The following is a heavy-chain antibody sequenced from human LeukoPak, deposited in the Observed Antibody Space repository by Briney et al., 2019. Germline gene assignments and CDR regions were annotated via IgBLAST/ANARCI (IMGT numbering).Heavy chain of an antibody. CDR1: GGSISGFH. Sequence: PSETLSLTCTVSGGSISGFHWSWIRQPPGKGLEYIGDVFYSGGTNYNSSLKSRLTISVDTSRNQFSLKLTSVTAADTAAYYCARLYAGAYTRLDPWGQGTLVAVSS. V-gene: IGHV4-59*08. CDR3: ARLYAGAYTRLDP. CDR2: VFYSGGT. J-gene: IGHJ5*02. D-gene: IGHD3-16*01.